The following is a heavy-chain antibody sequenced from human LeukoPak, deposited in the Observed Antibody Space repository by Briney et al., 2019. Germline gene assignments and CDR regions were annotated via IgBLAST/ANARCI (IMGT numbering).Heavy chain of an antibody. J-gene: IGHJ4*02. CDR3: AKGYYYGSGGYSTFDY. Sequence: PGGSLRLSCAASGFTFSSHALSWLRQAPGKGLEWVSTISGSGGSTYYADSVKGRFTISRDNSKNTLYVQMSSLRADDTAVYYCAKGYYYGSGGYSTFDYWGQGTLVTVSS. D-gene: IGHD3-10*01. CDR1: GFTFSSHA. V-gene: IGHV3-23*01. CDR2: ISGSGGST.